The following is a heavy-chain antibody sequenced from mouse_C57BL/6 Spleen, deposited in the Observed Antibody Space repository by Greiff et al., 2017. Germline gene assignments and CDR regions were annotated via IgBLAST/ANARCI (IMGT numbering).Heavy chain of an antibody. Sequence: QVQLQQSGPELVKPGASVKISCKASGYAFSSSWMNWVKQRPGKGLEWIGRIYPGDGDTNYNGKFKGKATLTADKSSSTAYMQLSSLTSEDSAVYFCARGITTVVAPGYYAMDYWGQGTSGTVSS. J-gene: IGHJ4*01. CDR3: ARGITTVVAPGYYAMDY. CDR1: GYAFSSSW. D-gene: IGHD1-1*01. V-gene: IGHV1-82*01. CDR2: IYPGDGDT.